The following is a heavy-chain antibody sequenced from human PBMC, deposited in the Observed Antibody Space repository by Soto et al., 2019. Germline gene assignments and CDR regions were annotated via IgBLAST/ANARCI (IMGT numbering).Heavy chain of an antibody. Sequence: ASVKVSCKASGYTFTSYGISWVRQAPGQGLEWMGWISAYNGNTNYAQKLQGRVTMTTDTSTSTAYMELRSLRSDDTAVYYCANTEVRGYYDPRSPMDVWGQGTTVTVSS. D-gene: IGHD3-22*01. V-gene: IGHV1-18*01. CDR2: ISAYNGNT. CDR3: ANTEVRGYYDPRSPMDV. J-gene: IGHJ6*02. CDR1: GYTFTSYG.